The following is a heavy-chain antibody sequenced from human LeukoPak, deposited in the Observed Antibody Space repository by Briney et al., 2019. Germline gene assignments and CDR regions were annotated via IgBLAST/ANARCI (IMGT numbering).Heavy chain of an antibody. CDR3: ARDLGQYYDTSDNWFDP. CDR1: GFTFSSYA. Sequence: PGGSLRLSCAASGFTFSSYAMSWVRQAPGKGLEWVSGISGSDGSTNYADSVKGRFTISRDNAKNTLNLQMNSLRAEDTAVYYCARDLGQYYDTSDNWFDPWGQGTLVTVSS. V-gene: IGHV3-23*01. J-gene: IGHJ5*02. CDR2: ISGSDGST. D-gene: IGHD3-22*01.